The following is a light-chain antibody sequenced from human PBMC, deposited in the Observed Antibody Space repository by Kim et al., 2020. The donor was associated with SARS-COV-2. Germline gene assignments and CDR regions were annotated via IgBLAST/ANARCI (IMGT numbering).Light chain of an antibody. J-gene: IGLJ3*02. Sequence: GQSLTLSGPGTRSDVGGYNFVSWYPQPPGKAPKLIVYEVIKRPSGVPDRFSGSKSGNTASLTVSGLQAEDEADYYCSSYAGSKNWVFGGGTQLTVL. CDR2: EVI. CDR3: SSYAGSKNWV. V-gene: IGLV2-8*01. CDR1: RSDVGGYNF.